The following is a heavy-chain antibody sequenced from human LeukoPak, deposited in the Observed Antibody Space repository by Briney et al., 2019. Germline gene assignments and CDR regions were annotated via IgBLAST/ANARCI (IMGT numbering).Heavy chain of an antibody. D-gene: IGHD4-17*01. V-gene: IGHV3-74*01. CDR3: ARAPYDDYPAY. CDR1: GFTFSSYW. Sequence: GGSLRLSCAVSGFTFSSYWMRWVRQAPGKGLVWVSRINSDGSTTSYADSVKGRFTISRDNAKNTLYLQMNSLRADDTAVYYCARAPYDDYPAYWGQGTLVTVSS. J-gene: IGHJ4*02. CDR2: INSDGSTT.